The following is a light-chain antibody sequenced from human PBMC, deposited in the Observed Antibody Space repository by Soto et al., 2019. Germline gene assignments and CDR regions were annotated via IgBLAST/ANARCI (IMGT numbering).Light chain of an antibody. V-gene: IGKV3-20*01. J-gene: IGKJ1*01. Sequence: EIVLTQSPGTLSLSPGERATLSCRASQSVSIRYLAWYQQKPGQAPRLFISGASTRATGIPDRFSGSGSGTDFTLTISRLEPEDFAVYYCQQYGNSRWTFGQGTKVDIK. CDR3: QQYGNSRWT. CDR2: GAS. CDR1: QSVSIRY.